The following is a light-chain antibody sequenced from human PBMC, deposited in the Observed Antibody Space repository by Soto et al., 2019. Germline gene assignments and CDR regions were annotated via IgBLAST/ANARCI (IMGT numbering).Light chain of an antibody. CDR1: QSVTSKY. J-gene: IGKJ1*01. Sequence: EIVLTQSPDTLSLSPGERATLSCRASQSVTSKYLAWYQQKPGQAPRLLIHGASNRATGIPDRFSGSGSGTDFTLTISRLEPEDFALYYCQQYGSSVQFGRGTKADIK. CDR2: GAS. CDR3: QQYGSSVQ. V-gene: IGKV3-20*01.